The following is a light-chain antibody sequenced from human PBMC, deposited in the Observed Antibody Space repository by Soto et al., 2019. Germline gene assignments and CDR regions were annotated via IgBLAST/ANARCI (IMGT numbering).Light chain of an antibody. CDR1: QTISSW. V-gene: IGKV1-5*03. CDR3: LQHNTYPRT. CDR2: KAS. Sequence: IQMTQSPSTLSGSVGDRVTITFRASQTISSWLAWYQQKPGKAPKLLIYKASTLKSGVPSRFSGSGSGTEFTLTISSLQPEDSAIYYCLQHNTYPRTFGQGTKVDIK. J-gene: IGKJ1*01.